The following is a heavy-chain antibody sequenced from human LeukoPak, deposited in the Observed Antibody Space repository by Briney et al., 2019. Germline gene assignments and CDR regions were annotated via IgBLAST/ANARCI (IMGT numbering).Heavy chain of an antibody. CDR2: IYSGGST. CDR3: ARGRVYDSSGYYLGY. Sequence: GGSLRLSCAASGFTVSSNYMSWVRQAPGKGLEWVSVIYSGGSTYYADPVKGRFTISRDNSKNTLYLQMNSLRAEDTAVYYCARGRVYDSSGYYLGYWGQGTLVTVSS. V-gene: IGHV3-53*01. CDR1: GFTVSSNY. D-gene: IGHD3-22*01. J-gene: IGHJ4*02.